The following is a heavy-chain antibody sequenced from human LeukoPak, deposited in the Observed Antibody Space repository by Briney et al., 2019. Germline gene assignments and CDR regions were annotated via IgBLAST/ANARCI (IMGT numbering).Heavy chain of an antibody. D-gene: IGHD4-17*01. Sequence: PGGSLRLSCAASGFTFSSYAMHWVRQAPGKGLEWVAVISYDGSNKYYADSVKGRFTISRDNSKNTLYLQMNSLRAEDTAVYYCARDYGDIPPDWYYDLWGRGTLVTVSS. CDR3: ARDYGDIPPDWYYDL. V-gene: IGHV3-30-3*01. CDR1: GFTFSSYA. CDR2: ISYDGSNK. J-gene: IGHJ2*01.